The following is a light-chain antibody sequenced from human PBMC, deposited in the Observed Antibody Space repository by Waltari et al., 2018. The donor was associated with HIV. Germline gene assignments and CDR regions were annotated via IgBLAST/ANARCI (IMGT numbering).Light chain of an antibody. CDR2: KDT. Sequence: QSVLTQPPSASGAPGQRVPLSCPGSSSHIQHDNVSWYQQVPGPAPKLVLYKDTQRPSGVPDRFTGSKSGTSASLAIGGLRSDDEADYYCVGWDSRLRGYVFGAGTKVTVL. CDR1: SSHIQHDN. J-gene: IGLJ1*01. V-gene: IGLV1-47*01. CDR3: VGWDSRLRGYV.